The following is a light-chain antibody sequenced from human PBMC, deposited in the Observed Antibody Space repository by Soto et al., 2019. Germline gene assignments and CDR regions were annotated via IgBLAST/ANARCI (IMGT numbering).Light chain of an antibody. V-gene: IGLV2-23*03. CDR1: SSDVGSYNL. J-gene: IGLJ1*01. CDR2: EGS. Sequence: SALTQPASVSGSPGQSITISCTGTSSDVGSYNLVSWYQQHPGKAPKLMIYEGSKRPSGVSNRFSGSKSGNTASLTISGLQAEDESDYYCCSYAGSSTFRSVFGTGTEVTVL. CDR3: CSYAGSSTFRSV.